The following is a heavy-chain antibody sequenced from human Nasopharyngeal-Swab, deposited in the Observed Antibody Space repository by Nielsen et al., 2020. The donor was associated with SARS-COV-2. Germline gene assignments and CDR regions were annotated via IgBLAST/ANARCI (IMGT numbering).Heavy chain of an antibody. D-gene: IGHD4/OR15-4a*01. V-gene: IGHV3-7*01. CDR1: GFTFSSLW. CDR3: ARDWSRAGDV. CDR2: INPDGSEK. J-gene: IGHJ3*01. Sequence: GESLKISCAASGFTFSSLWMSWVRQVPGKGLEWVADINPDGSEKFYVDSVKGRFTISRDNAKNSMSLQMNSLRVEDTAVYYCARDWSRAGDVWGQGTMVTVSS.